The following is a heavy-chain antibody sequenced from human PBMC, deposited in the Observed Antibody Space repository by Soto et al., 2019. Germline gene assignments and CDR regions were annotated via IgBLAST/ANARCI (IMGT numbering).Heavy chain of an antibody. Sequence: GGSLRLSCTVSGVTFSNYAMNWVRQAPGKGLEWVSSLSGSGGTTYYADSVKGRFIISRDNSKNTLYLLMNSLRAEDTALYYCAKQRADYGSGADTFYFDSWGPGALVTVSS. CDR3: AKQRADYGSGADTFYFDS. D-gene: IGHD3-10*01. V-gene: IGHV3-23*01. J-gene: IGHJ4*02. CDR1: GVTFSNYA. CDR2: LSGSGGTT.